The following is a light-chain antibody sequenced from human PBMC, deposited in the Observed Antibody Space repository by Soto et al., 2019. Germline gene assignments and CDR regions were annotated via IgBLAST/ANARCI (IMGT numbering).Light chain of an antibody. CDR1: QGISSY. Sequence: AIRMTQSPSSLSASTGDRVTITCRASQGISSYLAWYQQKPEKAPKRLIYAASTLQSGVPSRFSGSGSGKDFTLTISCLQSEDFATYYCQQYYSYPGTFGQGNKVEIK. CDR3: QQYYSYPGT. V-gene: IGKV1-8*01. J-gene: IGKJ1*01. CDR2: AAS.